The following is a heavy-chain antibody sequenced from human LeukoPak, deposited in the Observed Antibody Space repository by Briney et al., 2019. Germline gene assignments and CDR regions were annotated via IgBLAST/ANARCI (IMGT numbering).Heavy chain of an antibody. CDR3: ARHLDYYDSSGYSGYYFDY. V-gene: IGHV4-39*01. J-gene: IGHJ4*02. Sequence: SETLSLTCTVSGGSISSSSYYWGWIRQPPGKGREWMGSIFFSGSTYYNPSLKSRVTISVDTSKNQFSLKLSSVTAADTAVYYCARHLDYYDSSGYSGYYFDYWGQGTLVTVSS. D-gene: IGHD3-22*01. CDR1: GGSISSSSYY. CDR2: IFFSGST.